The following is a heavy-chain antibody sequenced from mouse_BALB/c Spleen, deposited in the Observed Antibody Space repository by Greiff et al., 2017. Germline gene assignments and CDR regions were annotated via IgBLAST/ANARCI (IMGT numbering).Heavy chain of an antibody. CDR3: ARHGDTKAMDY. D-gene: IGHD2-12*01. CDR2: ISSGGSYT. V-gene: IGHV5-6*01. J-gene: IGHJ4*01. Sequence: EVNLVESGGDLVKPGGSLKLSCAASGFTFSSYGMSWVRQTPDKRLEWVATISSGGSYTYYPDSVKGRFTISRDNAKNTLYLQMSSLKSEDTAMYYCARHGDTKAMDYWGQGTSVTVSS. CDR1: GFTFSSYG.